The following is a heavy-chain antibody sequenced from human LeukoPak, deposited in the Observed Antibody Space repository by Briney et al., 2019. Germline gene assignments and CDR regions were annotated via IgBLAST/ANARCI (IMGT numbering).Heavy chain of an antibody. D-gene: IGHD1-1*01. V-gene: IGHV3-74*01. CDR1: GFTFSNYW. J-gene: IGHJ4*02. Sequence: PGGSLRLSCAASGFTFSNYWMHWVRQAPGKGLVYVSRINSDGSSANYADSVQGRFTISRDNAKNTLYLEMNSLRADDTAVHYCARPVTGTYAPLEYWGQGTLVTVSS. CDR3: ARPVTGTYAPLEY. CDR2: INSDGSSA.